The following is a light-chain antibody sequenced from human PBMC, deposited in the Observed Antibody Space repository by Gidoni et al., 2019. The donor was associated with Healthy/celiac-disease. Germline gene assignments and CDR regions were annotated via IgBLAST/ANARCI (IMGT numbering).Light chain of an antibody. J-gene: IGLJ2*01. CDR3: SSYTSSSTLV. CDR2: EVS. V-gene: IGLV2-14*01. Sequence: QSPLTLLASVLGSTGRPITISCTGTSSHVGGYNYVSWYQQHPGKAPKLMIYEVSNRPSGVSNRFSGSKSGNTASLTISGLQAEDEADYYCSSYTSSSTLVFGGGTKLTVL. CDR1: SSHVGGYNY.